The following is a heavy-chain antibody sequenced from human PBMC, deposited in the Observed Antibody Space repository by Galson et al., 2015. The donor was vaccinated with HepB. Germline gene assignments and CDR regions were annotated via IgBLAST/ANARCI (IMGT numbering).Heavy chain of an antibody. CDR3: ARERDPTSSVSFLNY. V-gene: IGHV3-7*03. J-gene: IGHJ4*02. CDR1: GFTFRNYI. Sequence: SLRLSCAASGFTFRNYIMSWVRQAPGKGLEWVANIREDGSETHYVNSMKVRFIISRDNAKKSLYLQMNSRRAGNMAIYYCARERDPTSSVSFLNYWGQGTLVTVSS. CDR2: IREDGSET. D-gene: IGHD6-6*01.